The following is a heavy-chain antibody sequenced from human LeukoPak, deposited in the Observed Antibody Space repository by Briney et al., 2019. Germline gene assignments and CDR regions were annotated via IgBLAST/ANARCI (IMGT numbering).Heavy chain of an antibody. J-gene: IGHJ4*02. Sequence: PGGSLRLSCAASGFTFSSHAMHWVRQAPGKGLEWVAVISYDGSNKYYADSVKGRFTISRDNSKNTLYLQMNSLRAEDTAVYYCARDKGISVAGTGGFDYWGQGTLVTVSS. CDR3: ARDKGISVAGTGGFDY. V-gene: IGHV3-30-3*01. CDR2: ISYDGSNK. D-gene: IGHD6-19*01. CDR1: GFTFSSHA.